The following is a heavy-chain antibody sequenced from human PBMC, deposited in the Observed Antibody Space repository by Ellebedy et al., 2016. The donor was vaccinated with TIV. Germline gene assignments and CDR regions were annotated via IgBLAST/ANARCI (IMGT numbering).Heavy chain of an antibody. CDR1: GFTFSSYS. Sequence: GESLKISCAASGFTFSSYSMNWVRQAPGKGLEWVSVIYSGGATSYADSVKGRFTISRDNSKNTLYLQMNSLRVEDTAVYYCARKNIYGFDWGQGTLVTVSS. J-gene: IGHJ4*02. D-gene: IGHD5-18*01. CDR2: IYSGGAT. CDR3: ARKNIYGFD. V-gene: IGHV3-66*01.